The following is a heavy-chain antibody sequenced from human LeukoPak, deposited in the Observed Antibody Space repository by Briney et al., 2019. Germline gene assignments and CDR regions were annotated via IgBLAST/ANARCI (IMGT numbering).Heavy chain of an antibody. D-gene: IGHD6-13*01. CDR1: GGSVSSGSYY. J-gene: IGHJ3*02. V-gene: IGHV4-61*01. CDR3: ARAGTGWDAFDI. CDR2: IYYSGST. Sequence: MASETLSLTCTVSGGSVSSGSYYWSWIRQPPGKGLEWIGYIYYSGSTNYNPSLKSRVTISVDTSKNQFSLKLSSVTAADTAVYYCARAGTGWDAFDIWGQGTMVTVSS.